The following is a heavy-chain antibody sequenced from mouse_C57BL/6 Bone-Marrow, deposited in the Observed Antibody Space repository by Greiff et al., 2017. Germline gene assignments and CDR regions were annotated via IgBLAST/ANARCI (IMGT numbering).Heavy chain of an antibody. CDR2: ISDGGSYT. V-gene: IGHV5-4*01. CDR3: ARDHYDYDNFAY. Sequence: EVQGVESGGGLVKPGGSLKLSCAASGFTFSSYAMSWVRQTPEKRLEWVATISDGGSYTYYPDNVKGRFTISRDNAKNNLYLQMSHLKSDDTAMYYCARDHYDYDNFAYWGQGTLVTVSA. D-gene: IGHD2-4*01. CDR1: GFTFSSYA. J-gene: IGHJ3*01.